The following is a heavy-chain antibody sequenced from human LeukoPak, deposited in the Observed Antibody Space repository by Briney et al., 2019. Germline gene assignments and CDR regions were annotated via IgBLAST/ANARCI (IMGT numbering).Heavy chain of an antibody. D-gene: IGHD1-26*01. CDR2: IYHSGST. CDR3: ARGWELETDAFDI. CDR1: GGSISSGGYY. Sequence: ASETLSLTCTVSGGSISSGGYYWSWSRQPPGKGLEWIGYIYHSGSTYYNPSLKSRVTISVDRSKNQFSLKLSSVTAADTAVYYCARGWELETDAFDIWGQGTMVTVSS. V-gene: IGHV4-30-2*01. J-gene: IGHJ3*02.